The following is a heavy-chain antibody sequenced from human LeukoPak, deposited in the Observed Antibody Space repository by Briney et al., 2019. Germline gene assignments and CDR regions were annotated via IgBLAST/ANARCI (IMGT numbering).Heavy chain of an antibody. Sequence: SETLSLTCTVSGDSISSNYYYWGWIRQPPGKGLECIGTIYYSGSTYYNPSLKSRVTISVDTSKNQFSLKLSSVTAADTAVYYCVRILEWSGGYYFNFMDVWGKGTTVTVSS. CDR2: IYYSGST. CDR3: VRILEWSGGYYFNFMDV. D-gene: IGHD3-3*01. CDR1: GDSISSNYYY. J-gene: IGHJ6*03. V-gene: IGHV4-39*07.